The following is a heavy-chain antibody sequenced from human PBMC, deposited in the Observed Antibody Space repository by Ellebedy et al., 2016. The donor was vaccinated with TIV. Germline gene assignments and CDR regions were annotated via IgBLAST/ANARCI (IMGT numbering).Heavy chain of an antibody. V-gene: IGHV3-7*01. CDR1: GFTFSSYW. J-gene: IGHJ4*02. D-gene: IGHD2-21*01. Sequence: GESLKISCAASGFTFSSYWITXVRQAPGKGLEWVAIIEQDGSKKYYVDSVKGRFTISRDNAQNSLYLXINRLRAEDPAVYYFAILGYHCWDFDYWGQGTLVXXS. CDR2: IEQDGSKK. CDR3: AILGYHCWDFDY.